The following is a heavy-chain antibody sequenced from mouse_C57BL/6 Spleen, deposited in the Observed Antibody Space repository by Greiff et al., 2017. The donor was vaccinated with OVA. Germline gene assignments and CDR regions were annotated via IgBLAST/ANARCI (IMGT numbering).Heavy chain of an antibody. D-gene: IGHD2-5*01. Sequence: EVKLMESGPGLVKPSQSLSLTCSVTGYSITSGYYWNWIRQFPGNKLEWMGYISYDGSNNYNPSLKNRISITRDTSKNQFFLKLNSVTTEDTATYYCARGYSNYEAWFAYWGQGTLVTVSA. CDR3: ARGYSNYEAWFAY. CDR1: GYSITSGYY. V-gene: IGHV3-6*01. CDR2: ISYDGSN. J-gene: IGHJ3*01.